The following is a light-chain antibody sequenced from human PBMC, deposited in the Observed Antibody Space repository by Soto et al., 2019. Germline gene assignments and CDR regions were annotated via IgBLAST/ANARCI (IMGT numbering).Light chain of an antibody. J-gene: IGKJ1*01. V-gene: IGKV1-5*03. Sequence: DRPMYQSPSTLSGCVGDRDTITCRASQTISSWLAWYQQKAGKAPNLLIYKASRLESGVPSRFSGSGSETEFTLTISGLQPGDSATYYCQQYNSYSPTFGQGTKV. CDR3: QQYNSYSPT. CDR1: QTISSW. CDR2: KAS.